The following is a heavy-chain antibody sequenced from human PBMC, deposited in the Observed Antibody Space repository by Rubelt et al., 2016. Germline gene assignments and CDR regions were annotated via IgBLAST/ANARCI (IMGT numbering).Heavy chain of an antibody. Sequence: QVQLVQSGAEVKKPGASVKVSCKASGYTFTSYYMHWVRQAPGQGLEWMGIINPSGGSTSYAQKCQGRVTMTRDTFTSTVYMELSSLRSEDTAVYYCARSPRYDFEDNWFDPWGQGTLATVSS. V-gene: IGHV1-46*01. J-gene: IGHJ5*02. CDR2: INPSGGST. CDR3: ARSPRYDFEDNWFDP. CDR1: GYTFTSYY. D-gene: IGHD3-3*01.